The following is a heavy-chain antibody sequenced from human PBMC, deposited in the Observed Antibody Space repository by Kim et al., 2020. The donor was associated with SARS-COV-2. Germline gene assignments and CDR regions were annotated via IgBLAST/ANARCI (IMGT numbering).Heavy chain of an antibody. D-gene: IGHD6-6*01. J-gene: IGHJ4*02. V-gene: IGHV3-11*01. CDR3: AREGERQLVRGVDY. Sequence: ADSVKGRFTISRDNAKNSLYLQMNSLRAEDTAVYYCAREGERQLVRGVDYWGQGTLVTVSS.